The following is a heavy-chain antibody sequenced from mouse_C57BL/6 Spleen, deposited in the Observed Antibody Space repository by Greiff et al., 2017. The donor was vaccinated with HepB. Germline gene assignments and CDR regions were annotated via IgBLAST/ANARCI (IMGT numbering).Heavy chain of an antibody. CDR3: ARALIYYGNYENWYFDV. J-gene: IGHJ1*03. Sequence: EVKLVESGGGLVKPGGSLKLSCAASGFTFSSYAMSWVRQTPEKRLEWVATISDGGSYTYYPDNVKGRFTISRDNAKNNLYLQMSHLKSEDTAMYYCARALIYYGNYENWYFDVWGTGTTVTVSS. V-gene: IGHV5-4*03. D-gene: IGHD2-1*01. CDR2: ISDGGSYT. CDR1: GFTFSSYA.